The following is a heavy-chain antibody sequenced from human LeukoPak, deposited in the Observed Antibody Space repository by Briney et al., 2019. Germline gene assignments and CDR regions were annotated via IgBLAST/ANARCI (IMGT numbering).Heavy chain of an antibody. CDR2: IYYSGST. Sequence: SETLSLTCTVSGGSISSGGYYWSWIRQHPGKGLEWIGYIYYSGSTYYNPSLKSRVTISVDTSKNQFSLKLSSVTAADTAVYYCARVRGYSGYDEYWGQGTPVTVSS. D-gene: IGHD5-12*01. CDR3: ARVRGYSGYDEY. CDR1: GGSISSGGYY. J-gene: IGHJ4*02. V-gene: IGHV4-31*03.